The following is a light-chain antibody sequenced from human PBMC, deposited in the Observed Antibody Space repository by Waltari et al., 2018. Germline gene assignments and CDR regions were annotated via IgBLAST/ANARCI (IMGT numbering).Light chain of an antibody. CDR3: SSYTTTSTVL. J-gene: IGLJ2*01. CDR1: SSDVGDDKY. CDR2: EVS. Sequence: QSALTQPASVSGSPGQSIIISCTGTSSDVGDDKYVSWYQQHPGKAPKLMIYEVSNRPSGVSERFSGSNSGNMASLTISGLQADDEAAYYCSSYTTTSTVLFGGGTALTVL. V-gene: IGLV2-14*03.